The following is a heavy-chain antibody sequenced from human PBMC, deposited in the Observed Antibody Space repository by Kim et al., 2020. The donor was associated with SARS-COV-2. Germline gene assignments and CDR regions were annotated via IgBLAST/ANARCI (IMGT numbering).Heavy chain of an antibody. J-gene: IGHJ4*02. CDR2: ST. D-gene: IGHD3-16*02. Sequence: STYYADPVKGRFTISRDNSKNTLYLQMNSLRAEDTAVYYCAKDRYGRHDYWGQGTLVTVSS. CDR3: AKDRYGRHDY. V-gene: IGHV3-23*01.